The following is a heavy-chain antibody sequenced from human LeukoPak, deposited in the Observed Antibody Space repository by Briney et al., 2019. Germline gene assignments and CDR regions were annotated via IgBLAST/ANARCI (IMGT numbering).Heavy chain of an antibody. J-gene: IGHJ4*02. Sequence: AGGSLRLSCSASGFTFSRYAMHWVRQAPGKGLEYVSSITSDGGSTYYADSVKDRFTISRDNSKNTLSLQMSSLRTEDTAVYYCLRDAQWGGVADYWGQGTLVTVSS. D-gene: IGHD1-26*01. CDR3: LRDAQWGGVADY. CDR2: ITSDGGST. CDR1: GFTFSRYA. V-gene: IGHV3-64D*06.